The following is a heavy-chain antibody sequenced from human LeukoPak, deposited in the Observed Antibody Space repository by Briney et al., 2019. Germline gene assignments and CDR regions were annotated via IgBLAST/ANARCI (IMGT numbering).Heavy chain of an antibody. D-gene: IGHD6-13*01. CDR2: IYYSGST. J-gene: IGHJ4*02. Sequence: SETPSLTCTVSGGSITTSGYYWGWIRQPPGKGLEWIGSIYYSGSTYYNPSLKSRVTTSVDTSKNQFSLKLSSVTAADTAVYYCARLAAAARDYWGQGTLVTVSS. CDR3: ARLAAAARDY. CDR1: GGSITTSGYY. V-gene: IGHV4-39*01.